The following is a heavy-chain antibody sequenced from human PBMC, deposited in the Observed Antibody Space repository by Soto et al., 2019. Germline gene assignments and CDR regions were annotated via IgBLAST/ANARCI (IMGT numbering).Heavy chain of an antibody. CDR1: GFTFSSYS. D-gene: IGHD3-16*02. Sequence: EVQLVESGGGLVQPGGSLRLSCAASGFTFSSYSMNWVRQAPGKGLEWVSYISSSSTIYYADSVKGRFTISRDNAKNSLYLQMNSLRAEDTAVYYCARDSAIVAYYYMDVWGKGTTVTVSS. V-gene: IGHV3-48*01. CDR3: ARDSAIVAYYYMDV. J-gene: IGHJ6*03. CDR2: ISSSSTI.